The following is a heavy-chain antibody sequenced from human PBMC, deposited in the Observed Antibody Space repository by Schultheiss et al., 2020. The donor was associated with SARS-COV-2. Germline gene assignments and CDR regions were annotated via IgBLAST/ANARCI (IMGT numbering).Heavy chain of an antibody. V-gene: IGHV1-69*13. CDR2: IIPIFGTA. Sequence: SVKVSCQASRYTFTKYFTHWVRQGPGQGLEWMGGIIPIFGTANYAQKFQGRVTITADESTSTAYMELSSLRSEDTAVYYCARDGGSSEEGRPYYYYGMDVWGQGTTVTVSS. CDR3: ARDGGSSEEGRPYYYYGMDV. J-gene: IGHJ6*02. CDR1: RYTFTKYF. D-gene: IGHD6-6*01.